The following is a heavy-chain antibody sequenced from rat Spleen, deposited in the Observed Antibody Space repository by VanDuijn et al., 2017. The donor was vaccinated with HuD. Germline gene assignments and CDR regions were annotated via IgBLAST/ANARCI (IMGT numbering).Heavy chain of an antibody. Sequence: EVQLVGSGGGLVQPGRSLKLSCVASGFTFSDYGMAWVRQGPTKGLEWVATISYGDRSGHSSTYYRDSVKGRFTISRDNAKSTLSLQMDSLRSEDTATYYCARRHYGYTDYFDYWGQGVMVTVSS. CDR3: ARRHYGYTDYFDY. CDR2: ISYGDRSGHSST. J-gene: IGHJ2*01. CDR1: GFTFSDYG. V-gene: IGHV5-29*01. D-gene: IGHD1-6*01.